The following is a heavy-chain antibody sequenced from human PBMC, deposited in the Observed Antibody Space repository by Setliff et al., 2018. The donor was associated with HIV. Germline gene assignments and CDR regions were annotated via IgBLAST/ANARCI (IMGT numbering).Heavy chain of an antibody. V-gene: IGHV4-34*05. CDR1: GGSFSGFY. CDR3: ARATYGSRAGTGLYFDS. D-gene: IGHD6-6*01. J-gene: IGHJ4*02. Sequence: PSQTLSLTCGISGGSFSGFYWAWIRQPLGKGLEWIGEINYSGKTNKNPSLKSRVTISADTSRTQFSLNLISVTAADTAVYYCARATYGSRAGTGLYFDSWGQGALVTVPQ. CDR2: INYSGKT.